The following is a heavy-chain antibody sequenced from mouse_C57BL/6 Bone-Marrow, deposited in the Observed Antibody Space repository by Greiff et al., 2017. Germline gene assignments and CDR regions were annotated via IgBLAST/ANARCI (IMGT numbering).Heavy chain of an antibody. J-gene: IGHJ2*01. CDR1: DSEVFPIAY. Sequence: QVQLKQSGSELRSPGSSVKLSCKDFDSEVFPIAYMSWVRQKPGHGFEWIGGIRPSIGRTIYGEKFEDKATLDADTLSNTAYLELNSLTSEDSAIYYCARGPPYSSGYLDYWGQGTTLTVSS. CDR3: ARGPPYSSGYLDY. V-gene: IGHV15-2*01. CDR2: IRPSIGRT. D-gene: IGHD3-2*02.